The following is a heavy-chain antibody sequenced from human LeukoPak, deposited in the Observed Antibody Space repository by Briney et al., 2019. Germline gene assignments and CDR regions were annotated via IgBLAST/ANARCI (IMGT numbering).Heavy chain of an antibody. D-gene: IGHD2-2*01. CDR1: GFTFSSYA. Sequence: GGSLRLSCAASGFTFSSYAMSWVRQAPGKGLEWVSAISGSGGSTYYADSVKGRFTISRDNSKNTLYPQMNSLRAEDTAVYYCAKSQLLLSDQYDYWGQGTLVTVSS. V-gene: IGHV3-23*01. CDR3: AKSQLLLSDQYDY. J-gene: IGHJ4*02. CDR2: ISGSGGST.